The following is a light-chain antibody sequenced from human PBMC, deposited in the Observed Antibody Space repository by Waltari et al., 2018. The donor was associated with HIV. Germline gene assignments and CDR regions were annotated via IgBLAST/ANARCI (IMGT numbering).Light chain of an antibody. Sequence: QSVLTPPPSASGTPGQRVTIPCSGSSSNIRSKTVNWYPRLPGTAPKLLIYTNDQRPSGVPARFSGSKSGTSASLAISGLQSEDEADYYCAAWDDSLNGQVFGGGTKLTVL. CDR2: TND. CDR3: AAWDDSLNGQV. V-gene: IGLV1-44*01. CDR1: SSNIRSKT. J-gene: IGLJ3*02.